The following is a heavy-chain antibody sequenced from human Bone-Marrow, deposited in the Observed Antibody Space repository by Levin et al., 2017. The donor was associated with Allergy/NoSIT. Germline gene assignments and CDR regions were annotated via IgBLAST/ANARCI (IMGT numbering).Heavy chain of an antibody. Sequence: SSETLSLTCTVSGASISTNNYYWGWFRQPPGKGLEWIGSIYYSESTYYTPSLKSRVTISVDTSKNQFSMKVRSVTAADTAAYYCGSHAALHGYGGEKYRGAMDVWGQGATVTVSS. J-gene: IGHJ6*02. CDR3: GSHAALHGYGGEKYRGAMDV. D-gene: IGHD4-23*01. CDR1: GASISTNNYY. V-gene: IGHV4-39*01. CDR2: IYYSEST.